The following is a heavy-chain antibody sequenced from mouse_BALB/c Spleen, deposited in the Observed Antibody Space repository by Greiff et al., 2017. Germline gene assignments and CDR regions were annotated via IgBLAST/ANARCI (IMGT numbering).Heavy chain of an antibody. V-gene: IGHV2-4-1*01. CDR2: IWSGGST. J-gene: IGHJ1*01. CDR1: GFSLTSYG. Sequence: QVQLKESGPGLVPPSQSLSITCTVSGFSLTSYGVHWVRQSPGKGLEWLGVIWSGGSTDYNAAFISRLSISKDNSKSQVFFKMNSLQADDTAIYYCARNRENTTRTSQWYFDVWGAGTTVTVSA. CDR3: ARNRENTTRTSQWYFDV. D-gene: IGHD2-12*01.